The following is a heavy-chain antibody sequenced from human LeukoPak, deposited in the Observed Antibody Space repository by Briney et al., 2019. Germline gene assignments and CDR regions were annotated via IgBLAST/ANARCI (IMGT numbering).Heavy chain of an antibody. CDR3: AVSSGWSNGYFDY. CDR2: FDPEDGET. CDR1: GYTLTELS. Sequence: ASVKVSCKVSGYTLTELSMHWVRQAPGKGHEWMGGFDPEDGETIYAQKFQGRVTMTEDTSTDTAYMELSSLRSEDTAVYYCAVSSGWSNGYFDYWGQGTLVTVSS. D-gene: IGHD6-19*01. J-gene: IGHJ4*02. V-gene: IGHV1-24*01.